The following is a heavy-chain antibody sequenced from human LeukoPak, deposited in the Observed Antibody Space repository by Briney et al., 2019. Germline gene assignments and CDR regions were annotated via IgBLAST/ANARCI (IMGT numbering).Heavy chain of an antibody. D-gene: IGHD2-15*01. Sequence: GASVNVSCTASGYTFTSYGISWVRQAPGQGLEWMGWFSAYNGNTNYAQKLQGRVTMTTDTSTSTAYMELRSLRSDDTAVYYSARDLPDCSDGSCYSYYYYMDVWGKGTTVTISS. CDR1: GYTFTSYG. V-gene: IGHV1-18*01. CDR3: ARDLPDCSDGSCYSYYYYMDV. J-gene: IGHJ6*03. CDR2: FSAYNGNT.